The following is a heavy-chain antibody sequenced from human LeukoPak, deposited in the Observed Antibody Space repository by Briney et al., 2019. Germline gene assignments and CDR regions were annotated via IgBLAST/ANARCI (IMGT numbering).Heavy chain of an antibody. CDR3: ARAPPSQLLPHMWFDP. CDR1: GYTFTGYY. D-gene: IGHD2-2*01. Sequence: ASVKVSCKASGYTFTGYYMHWVRQAPGQGLEWMGWINPNSGGTNYAQKFQGRVTMTRDTSISTAYMELSRLRSDDTAVYYCARAPPSQLLPHMWFDPGGRETLVTVSS. J-gene: IGHJ5*02. CDR2: INPNSGGT. V-gene: IGHV1-2*02.